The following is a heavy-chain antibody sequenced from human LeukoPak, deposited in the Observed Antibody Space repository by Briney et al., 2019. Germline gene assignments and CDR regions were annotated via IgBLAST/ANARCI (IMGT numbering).Heavy chain of an antibody. Sequence: SQTLSLTCTVSGGSISSGGYYWSWIRQHPGKGLEWIGYIYYSGSTYYNPSLKSRVTISVDTSKNQFSLKLSSVTAADTAVYYCARGGVVTAILRRYYGMDVWGQGTTVTVSS. V-gene: IGHV4-31*03. J-gene: IGHJ6*02. D-gene: IGHD2-21*02. CDR2: IYYSGST. CDR3: ARGGVVTAILRRYYGMDV. CDR1: GGSISSGGYY.